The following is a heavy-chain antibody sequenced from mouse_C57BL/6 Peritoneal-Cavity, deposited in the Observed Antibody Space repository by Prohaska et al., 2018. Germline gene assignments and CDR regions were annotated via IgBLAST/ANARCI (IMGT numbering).Heavy chain of an antibody. CDR3: ARGEGAWFAY. V-gene: IGHV1-82*01. CDR2: IYPGDGDT. Sequence: PGASVKISCKVSGYAFSSSWMNWVKQRPGKGLEWIGRIYPGDGDTNYNGKFKGKATLTAEKSSSTAYMQLSSLTSEDSAVYCCARGEGAWFAYWGQGTLVTVSA. CDR1: GYAFSSSW. J-gene: IGHJ3*01.